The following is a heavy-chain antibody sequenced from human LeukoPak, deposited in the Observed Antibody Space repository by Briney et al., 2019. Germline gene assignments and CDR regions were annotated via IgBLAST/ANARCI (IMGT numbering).Heavy chain of an antibody. V-gene: IGHV4-34*01. J-gene: IGHJ6*03. CDR2: VYHSGSS. Sequence: PSETLSLTCAVYGGSFSGYYWSWIRRPPGNGLEWIGEVYHSGSSKYSPSLKSRVTISVDTSKNQFSLKLTSVTAADTAVYYCARRVGRYFGERAYYYNYMDVWGKGTTVTISS. D-gene: IGHD3-10*01. CDR1: GGSFSGYY. CDR3: ARRVGRYFGERAYYYNYMDV.